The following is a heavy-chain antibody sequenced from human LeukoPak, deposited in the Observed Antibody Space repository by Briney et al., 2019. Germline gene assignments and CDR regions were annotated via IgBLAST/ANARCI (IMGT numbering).Heavy chain of an antibody. CDR2: INHSGST. Sequence: SETLSLTCSVSGGSISNKIYSWSWIRQPPGKGLEWIGEINHSGSTNYNPSLKSRVTISVDTSKNQFSLKLSSVTAADTAVYYCARGFPSYDSSGYYGAHFDYWGQGTLVTVSS. CDR1: GGSISNKIYS. CDR3: ARGFPSYDSSGYYGAHFDY. D-gene: IGHD3-22*01. V-gene: IGHV4-39*07. J-gene: IGHJ4*02.